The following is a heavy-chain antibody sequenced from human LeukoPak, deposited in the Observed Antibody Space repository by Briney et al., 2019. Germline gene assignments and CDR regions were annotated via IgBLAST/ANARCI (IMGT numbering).Heavy chain of an antibody. Sequence: PSQTLSLTCTVPGGSISSGSYYWSWIRQPAGKGLEWIGRIYTSGSTNYNPSLKSRVTISVDTSKNQFSLKLSSVTAADTAVYYCARVGWNYYGSGSYYNQFPHFDYWGQGTLVTVSS. V-gene: IGHV4-61*02. CDR3: ARVGWNYYGSGSYYNQFPHFDY. CDR1: GGSISSGSYY. J-gene: IGHJ4*02. D-gene: IGHD3-10*01. CDR2: IYTSGST.